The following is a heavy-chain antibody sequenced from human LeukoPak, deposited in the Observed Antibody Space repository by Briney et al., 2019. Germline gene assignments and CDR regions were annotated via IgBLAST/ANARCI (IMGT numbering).Heavy chain of an antibody. CDR3: ARGYYDGN. J-gene: IGHJ4*02. V-gene: IGHV4-59*12. D-gene: IGHD3-22*01. Sequence: ASETLSLTCTVSGGSINSYNWNWIRQPPGKGLEWIGYIYYSGSTNYNPSLRSRVTISVDTSKNQFSLKLSSVTAADTAVYYCARGYYDGNWGQGTLVTVSS. CDR1: GGSINSYN. CDR2: IYYSGST.